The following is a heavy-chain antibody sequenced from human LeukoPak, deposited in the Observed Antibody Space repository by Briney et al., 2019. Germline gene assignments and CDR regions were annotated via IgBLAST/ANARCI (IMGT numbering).Heavy chain of an antibody. Sequence: ASVKVSCKASGYTFTSYGISWVRQAPGQGLEWMGWINPNSGGTNYAQKFQGRVTMTRDTSISTAYMELSRLRSDDTAVYYCATDRWFDPWGQGTLVAVSS. CDR1: GYTFTSYG. CDR2: INPNSGGT. CDR3: ATDRWFDP. J-gene: IGHJ5*02. V-gene: IGHV1-2*02.